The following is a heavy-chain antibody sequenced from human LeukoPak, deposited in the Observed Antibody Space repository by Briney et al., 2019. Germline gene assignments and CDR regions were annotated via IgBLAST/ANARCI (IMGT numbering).Heavy chain of an antibody. V-gene: IGHV4-59*13. CDR3: ARAVYCGGDCWYYFDS. CDR2: IHHSGNT. J-gene: IGHJ4*02. CDR1: GGSTTSYY. Sequence: PSGTLSLTCSVSGGSTTSYYWSWIRQPPGKALEWIAYIHHSGNTVYIPSLKSRVTISLDTSKNQLSLKLSSVTAADTAIYYCARAVYCGGDCWYYFDSWGQGILVTVSS. D-gene: IGHD2-21*02.